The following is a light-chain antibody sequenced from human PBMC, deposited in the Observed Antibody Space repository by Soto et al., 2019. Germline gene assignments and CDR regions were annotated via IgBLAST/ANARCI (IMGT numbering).Light chain of an antibody. Sequence: QSVLTQPPSVSGAPGQRVTISCTGSSSNIGAGYDVHWYQQLPGTAPKLLIYGNSNRPSGVPDRLSGSKSGTSASLAITGLQAEDEADDYCQSYDSSLSGSGVVFGGGTKLTVL. CDR3: QSYDSSLSGSGVV. V-gene: IGLV1-40*01. CDR2: GNS. J-gene: IGLJ2*01. CDR1: SSNIGAGYD.